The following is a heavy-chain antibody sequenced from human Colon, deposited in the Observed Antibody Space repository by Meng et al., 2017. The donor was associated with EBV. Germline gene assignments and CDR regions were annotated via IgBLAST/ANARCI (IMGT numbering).Heavy chain of an antibody. Sequence: QVRLQASGPGLVKPSQTLSLTCTVSGGFINSGDYYWSWIRQPPGKGLEWIGYIYYTGSTYYNPSLKSRVTISMDTSKNQFSLRLSSVTAADTVVYYCARNYYFDYWGQGTLVTVSS. CDR2: IYYTGST. CDR1: GGFINSGDYY. CDR3: ARNYYFDY. V-gene: IGHV4-30-4*01. J-gene: IGHJ4*02.